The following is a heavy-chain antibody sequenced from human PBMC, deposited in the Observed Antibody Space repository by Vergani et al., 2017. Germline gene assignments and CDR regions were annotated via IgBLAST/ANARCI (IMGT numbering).Heavy chain of an antibody. V-gene: IGHV3-30*02. CDR1: GFTFSNFG. Sequence: QVQLVESAGGVVQPGGSLRLSCAASGFTFSNFGMHWIRLAPCKGLEWLSYIGKDGINTRYTDAVKGRFTVSRDNSKDILYLQMDSLRSEDTALYYWAKYLRDSADGLPDSWGPGTLVIVSA. D-gene: IGHD2-21*02. CDR3: AKYLRDSADGLPDS. J-gene: IGHJ4*02. CDR2: IGKDGINT.